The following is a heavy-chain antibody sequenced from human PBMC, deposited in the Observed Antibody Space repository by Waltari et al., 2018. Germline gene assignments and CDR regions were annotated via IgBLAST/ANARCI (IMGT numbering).Heavy chain of an antibody. CDR2: IWYDGSNK. CDR1: GCPFSRCD. J-gene: IGHJ2*01. Sequence: QVQLAETGGGVVQPGRSRIAACSASGCPFSRCDKDGVRQAPGKGLEWLAVIWYDGSNKFYAGSVRGRYIIARDDSRNTVYLQMSSLRTEDTAIYYCVKDGTCGAGSYIDWWFDFWGRGTLVSVSS. V-gene: IGHV3-30*18. D-gene: IGHD3-10*01. CDR3: VKDGTCGAGSYIDWWFDF.